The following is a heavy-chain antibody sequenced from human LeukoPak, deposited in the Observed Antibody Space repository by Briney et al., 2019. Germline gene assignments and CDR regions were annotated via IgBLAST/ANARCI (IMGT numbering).Heavy chain of an antibody. D-gene: IGHD1-26*01. CDR2: ITSASTTI. J-gene: IGHJ4*02. Sequence: GGSLRLSCAASGFTFSSYAMGWVRQAPGKGLEWVSFITSASTTIYYADSVKGRFTISRDNAKNSLYLQMNSLRDEDTAVYYCARVGGATAVTMYFEYWGQGTLVTVSS. V-gene: IGHV3-48*02. CDR3: ARVGGATAVTMYFEY. CDR1: GFTFSSYA.